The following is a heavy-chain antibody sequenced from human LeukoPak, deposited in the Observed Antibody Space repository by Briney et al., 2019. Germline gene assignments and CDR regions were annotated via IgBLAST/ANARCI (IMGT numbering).Heavy chain of an antibody. D-gene: IGHD2-2*01. CDR1: GGSISSGGYS. V-gene: IGHV4-30-4*07. J-gene: IGHJ4*02. CDR2: IYYSGST. Sequence: PSETLSLTCAVSGGSISSGGYSWSWIRQPPGKGLEWIGYIYYSGSTYYNPSVKSRVTISVDTSKNQFSLKLSSVTAADTAVYYCATLPAAPDYWGQGTLVTVSS. CDR3: ATLPAAPDY.